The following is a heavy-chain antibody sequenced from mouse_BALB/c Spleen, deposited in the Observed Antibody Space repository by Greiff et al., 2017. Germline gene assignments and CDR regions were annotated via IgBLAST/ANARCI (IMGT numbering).Heavy chain of an antibody. CDR1: GFTFSDYY. Sequence: EVHVVESGGGLVKPGGSLKLSCAASGFTFSDYYMYWVRQTPEKRLEWVATISDGGSYTYYPDSVKGRFTISRDNAKNNLYLQMSSLKSEDTAMYYCATYYFDYWGQGTTLTVSS. CDR3: ATYYFDY. V-gene: IGHV5-4*02. J-gene: IGHJ2*01. CDR2: ISDGGSYT.